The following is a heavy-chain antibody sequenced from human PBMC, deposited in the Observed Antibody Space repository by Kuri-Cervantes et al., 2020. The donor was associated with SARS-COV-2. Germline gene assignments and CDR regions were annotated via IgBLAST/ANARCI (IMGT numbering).Heavy chain of an antibody. CDR1: GGPISSYY. Sequence: ESLKISCTVSGGPISSYYWSWIRQPPGKGLEWIGYIYYSGSTNYIPSLKSRVTISVDTSKNQFSLKLSSVTAADTAAYYCARALYDGTWYYYYMDVWGKGTTVTVSS. D-gene: IGHD3-22*01. CDR3: ARALYDGTWYYYYMDV. J-gene: IGHJ6*03. V-gene: IGHV4-59*01. CDR2: IYYSGST.